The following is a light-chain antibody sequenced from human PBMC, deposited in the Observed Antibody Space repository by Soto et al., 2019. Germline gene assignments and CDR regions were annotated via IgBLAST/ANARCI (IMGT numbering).Light chain of an antibody. V-gene: IGLV2-14*01. J-gene: IGLJ1*01. CDR1: SSDVGGYIY. CDR2: DVS. Sequence: QSVLTQPASVSGSPGQSITISCTGTSSDVGGYIYVSWYQQHPGKAPKLMIYDVSNRPSGVSNRFSGSKSGNTASLTISGLQAEDEADYYCSSYTSSSTHYVFGTGTKVTVL. CDR3: SSYTSSSTHYV.